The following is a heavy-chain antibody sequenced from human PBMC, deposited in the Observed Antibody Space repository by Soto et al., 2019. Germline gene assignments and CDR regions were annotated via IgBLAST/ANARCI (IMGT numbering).Heavy chain of an antibody. CDR3: VRHYENIG. Sequence: PSETLSLTCTVSGGSISSSSYYWGWIRQPPGKGLEWIGSIHYSGSTSYSPSLKSRVTISLDTSKNQFSLKLNSVTAADTAVYYCVRHYENIGWGQGTLVTVSS. J-gene: IGHJ4*02. CDR1: GGSISSSSYY. V-gene: IGHV4-39*01. CDR2: IHYSGST. D-gene: IGHD3-3*01.